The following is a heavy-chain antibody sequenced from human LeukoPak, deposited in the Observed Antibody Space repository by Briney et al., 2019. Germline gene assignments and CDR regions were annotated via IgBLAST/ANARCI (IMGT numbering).Heavy chain of an antibody. Sequence: ETLSLTCSVSGGSISIYYWTWIRQAPGKGLEWVSLITGSGTFTHYADSVKGRFTLSRDNGKNTLYLQMNSLRADDTAVYYCAKDRRGSGSYYDVWGQGTLVTVSS. CDR2: ITGSGTFT. D-gene: IGHD3-10*01. CDR1: GGSISIYY. V-gene: IGHV3-23*01. CDR3: AKDRRGSGSYYDV. J-gene: IGHJ4*02.